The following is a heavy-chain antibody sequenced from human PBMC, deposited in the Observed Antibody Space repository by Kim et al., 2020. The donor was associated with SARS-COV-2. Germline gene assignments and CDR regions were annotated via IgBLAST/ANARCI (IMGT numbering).Heavy chain of an antibody. J-gene: IGHJ6*02. CDR1: GFTFSSYA. D-gene: IGHD3-10*01. V-gene: IGHV3-23*01. CDR3: AKAGHGLLWFGGKGMDV. Sequence: GGSLRLSCAASGFTFSSYAMSWVRQAPGKGLEWVSAISGSGGSTYYADPVKGRFTISRDNSKNTLYLQMNSLRAEDTAVYYCAKAGHGLLWFGGKGMDVWGQGTTVTVSS. CDR2: ISGSGGST.